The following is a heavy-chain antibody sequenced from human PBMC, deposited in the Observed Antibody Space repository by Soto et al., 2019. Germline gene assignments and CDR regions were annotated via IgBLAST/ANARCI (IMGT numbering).Heavy chain of an antibody. V-gene: IGHV3-23*01. CDR2: ISGHGGT. J-gene: IGHJ4*02. CDR1: GLTFSDYA. Sequence: GSLRISCAASGLTFSDYAMNWVRQAPGKGLEWVSGISGHGGTSYGDAVKGRFTISRDNSRNTLDLQLISLTVDDTDLYYCAKANPSYFDYWGQGTLVTVSS. CDR3: AKANPSYFDY.